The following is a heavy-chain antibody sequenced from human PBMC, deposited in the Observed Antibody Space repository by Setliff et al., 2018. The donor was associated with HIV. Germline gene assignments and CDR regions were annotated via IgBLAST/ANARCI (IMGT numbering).Heavy chain of an antibody. Sequence: SETLSLTCTVSDDSINDYYWSWLRQPPGKGLEWIGYIYKTGTTRYSPSLESRVTISIDTSRNHFSLNPKSVTAADTAIYYCARISSRTASSGILFDHWGQGTLVTVSS. CDR1: DDSINDYY. CDR2: IYKTGTT. V-gene: IGHV4-4*09. CDR3: ARISSRTASSGILFDH. D-gene: IGHD2-8*02. J-gene: IGHJ4*02.